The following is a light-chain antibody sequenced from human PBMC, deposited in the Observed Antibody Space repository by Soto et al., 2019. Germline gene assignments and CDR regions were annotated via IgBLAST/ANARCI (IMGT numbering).Light chain of an antibody. CDR1: QTINKN. Sequence: DIQMTQSPSSLSASVGDRVTITCRASQTINKNLNWYQQKPGQDPNLLIYSASDFQSAVPSRFSGSGSGTEFTLTINGLQPEDFATYYCQQSFRTPYTFGQGTDLAI. CDR3: QQSFRTPYT. V-gene: IGKV1-39*01. CDR2: SAS. J-gene: IGKJ2*01.